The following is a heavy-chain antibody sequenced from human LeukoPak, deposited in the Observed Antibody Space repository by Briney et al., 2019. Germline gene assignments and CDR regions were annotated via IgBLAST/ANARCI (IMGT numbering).Heavy chain of an antibody. CDR2: INWNGGST. V-gene: IGHV3-20*04. CDR3: ARVTYYDSLYYFDY. CDR1: GFTFSNYA. Sequence: GGSLRLSCAASGFTFSNYAMSWVRQAPGKGLEWVSGINWNGGSTGYADSVKGRFTISRDNAKNSLYLQMNSLRAEDTALYYCARVTYYDSLYYFDYWGQGTLVTVSS. D-gene: IGHD5-12*01. J-gene: IGHJ4*02.